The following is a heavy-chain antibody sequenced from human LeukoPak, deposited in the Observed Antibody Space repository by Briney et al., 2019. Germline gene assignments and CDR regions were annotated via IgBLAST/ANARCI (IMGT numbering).Heavy chain of an antibody. J-gene: IGHJ3*02. CDR2: INHSGST. CDR1: GGSFSGYY. CDR3: ARDGPFFDAFDI. D-gene: IGHD2-8*01. V-gene: IGHV4-34*01. Sequence: SETLSLTCAVYGGSFSGYYWSWIRQPPGKGLEWIGEINHSGSTNYNPSLKSRVTISVDTSKNQFSLKLSSVTAADTAVYYCARDGPFFDAFDIWGQGTMVTVSS.